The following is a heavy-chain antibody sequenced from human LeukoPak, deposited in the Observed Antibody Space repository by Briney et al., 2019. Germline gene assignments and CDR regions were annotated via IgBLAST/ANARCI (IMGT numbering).Heavy chain of an antibody. CDR3: ARCLISGSMGENWFDP. D-gene: IGHD6-19*01. CDR1: GGSISRGDYY. V-gene: IGHV4-30-4*01. CDR2: IYYSGST. J-gene: IGHJ5*02. Sequence: SETLSLTWIVAGGSISRGDYYWDWIRQPPGKGLDWFGHIYYSGSTYYKPSLKSRVIISVDTCKNQFSLKQNSVTAADTAMYYCARCLISGSMGENWFDPWGQGPLVSV.